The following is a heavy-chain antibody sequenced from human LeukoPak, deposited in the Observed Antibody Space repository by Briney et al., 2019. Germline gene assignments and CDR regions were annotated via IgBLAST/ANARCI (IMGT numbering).Heavy chain of an antibody. CDR3: ARGYSSPLSFDY. D-gene: IGHD6-13*01. Sequence: SETLSLTCTVSGGSISSYYWSWIRQPSGKGLEWIGYIYYSGSTNYNPSLKSRVTISVDTSKNQFSLKLSSVTAADTAVYYCARGYSSPLSFDYWGQGTLVTVSS. CDR1: GGSISSYY. CDR2: IYYSGST. J-gene: IGHJ4*02. V-gene: IGHV4-59*01.